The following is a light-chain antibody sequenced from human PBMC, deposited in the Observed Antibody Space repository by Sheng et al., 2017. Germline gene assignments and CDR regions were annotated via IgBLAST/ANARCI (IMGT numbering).Light chain of an antibody. CDR1: QSISNS. V-gene: IGKV1-5*03. J-gene: IGKJ2*03. Sequence: DIQMTQSPSTLSASVGDRVSITCRASQSISNSLAWYQLKPGKAPKVLIYEASSLDSGVPSRFSGSGSGTEFTLTISSLQPDDFATYYCQQYNSYSPYSFGQGTKLEIK. CDR2: EAS. CDR3: QQYNSYSPYS.